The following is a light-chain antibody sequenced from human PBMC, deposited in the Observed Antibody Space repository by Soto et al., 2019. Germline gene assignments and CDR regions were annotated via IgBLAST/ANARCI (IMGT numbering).Light chain of an antibody. J-gene: IGKJ1*01. CDR1: QSVSSSY. CDR2: GAS. CDR3: QQYGNSAQT. Sequence: EIVLTQSPGTLSLSPGERATLSCRASQSVSSSYLAWYQQKPGQAPRLLIYGASSRATGIPDRFSGGGSGTEFTLTISRLEPEDFAVYYCQQYGNSAQTFGQGTKVDIK. V-gene: IGKV3-20*01.